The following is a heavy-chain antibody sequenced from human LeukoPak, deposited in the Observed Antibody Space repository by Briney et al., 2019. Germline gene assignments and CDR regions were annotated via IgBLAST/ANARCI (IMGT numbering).Heavy chain of an antibody. CDR2: IYSSGST. Sequence: PSETLSLTCSVSGGSISSYYWSWIRQPPGKALEWIGYIYSSGSTTYNPSLKSRGTISVDTSKNQFSLKLSSVTAADTAVYYCARRYCSDGSCYSSLDFWGQGTLVTVSS. CDR3: ARRYCSDGSCYSSLDF. D-gene: IGHD2-15*01. CDR1: GGSISSYY. J-gene: IGHJ4*02. V-gene: IGHV4-59*08.